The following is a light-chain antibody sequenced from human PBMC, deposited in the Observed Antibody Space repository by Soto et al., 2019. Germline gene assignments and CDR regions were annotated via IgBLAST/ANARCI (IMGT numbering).Light chain of an antibody. CDR2: EGS. J-gene: IGLJ2*01. Sequence: QSALTQPASESRSPGQSITISCTGTSSDVGSYNLVSWYQQHPGKAPKLMIYEGSKRPSGVSNRFSGSKSGNTASLTISGLQAEYEADYYCCSYAGSKVFGGGTKLTVL. V-gene: IGLV2-23*01. CDR3: CSYAGSKV. CDR1: SSDVGSYNL.